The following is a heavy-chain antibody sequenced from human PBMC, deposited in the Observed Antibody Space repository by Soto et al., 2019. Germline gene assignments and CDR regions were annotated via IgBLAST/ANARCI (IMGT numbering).Heavy chain of an antibody. D-gene: IGHD3-22*01. CDR1: WFPFRNYC. CDR3: TTDSYITSIIVRFDY. CDR2: VKSKNDGGTT. J-gene: IGHJ4*01. Sequence: GGAPRPSCAPPWFPFRNYCMHLVRQAPGKGLEWVGRVKSKNDGGTTDFAAPVKGRFAISRDDSKNMVYLEMNSLQTEDTAIYYCTTDSYITSIIVRFDYWGHGTLVTVSS. V-gene: IGHV3-15*07.